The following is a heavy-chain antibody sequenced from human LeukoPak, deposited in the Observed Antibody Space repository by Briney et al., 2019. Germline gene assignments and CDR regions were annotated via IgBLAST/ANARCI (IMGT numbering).Heavy chain of an antibody. CDR1: GFTFSSYG. D-gene: IGHD3-22*01. V-gene: IGHV3-33*08. J-gene: IGHJ4*02. CDR3: ARGIRGYYPMYYFDY. Sequence: GGSLSLSCAASGFTFSSYGMHWVRQAPGKGLEWVAVISYDGSNKYYADSVKGRFTISRDNAKNSLYLQMNSLRAEDTAVYYCARGIRGYYPMYYFDYWGQGTLVTVSS. CDR2: ISYDGSNK.